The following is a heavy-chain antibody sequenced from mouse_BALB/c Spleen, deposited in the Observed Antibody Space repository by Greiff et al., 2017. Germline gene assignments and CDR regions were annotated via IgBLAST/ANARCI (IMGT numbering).Heavy chain of an antibody. CDR1: GYAFSSYW. J-gene: IGHJ3*01. Sequence: QVQLKQSGAELVRPGSSVKISCKASGYAFSSYWMNWVKQRPGQGLEWIGQIYPGDGDTNYNGKFKAKATLTADKSSSTAYMQLSSLTSEDSAVYFCARGAATPAYWGQGTLVTVSA. CDR3: ARGAATPAY. V-gene: IGHV1-80*01. CDR2: IYPGDGDT. D-gene: IGHD1-2*01.